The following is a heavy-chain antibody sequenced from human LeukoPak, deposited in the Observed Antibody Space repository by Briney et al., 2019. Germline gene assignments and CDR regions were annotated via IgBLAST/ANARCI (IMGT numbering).Heavy chain of an antibody. J-gene: IGHJ6*02. Sequence: ASVKVSCKASGYTFTSYGISWVRQAPGQGLEWMGWISAYNGNTNYAQKLQGRVTMTTDTSTSTAYMELRSLRSDDTAVYYCARAKNMVRGVISYYYYGMDVWGQGTTVTVSS. CDR2: ISAYNGNT. CDR1: GYTFTSYG. V-gene: IGHV1-18*01. CDR3: ARAKNMVRGVISYYYYGMDV. D-gene: IGHD3-10*01.